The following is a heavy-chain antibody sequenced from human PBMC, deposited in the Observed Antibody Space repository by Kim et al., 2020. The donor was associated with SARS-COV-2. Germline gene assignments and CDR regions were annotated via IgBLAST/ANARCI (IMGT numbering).Heavy chain of an antibody. V-gene: IGHV3-23*01. D-gene: IGHD3-10*01. CDR3: AKDITMVRGVIITLDY. CDR1: GLTFSSYA. J-gene: IGHJ4*02. CDR2: ISGSGGST. Sequence: GGSLRLSCAASGLTFSSYAMSWVRQAPGKGLEWVSAISGSGGSTYYADSVKGRFTISRDNSKNTLYLQMNSLRAEDTAVYYCAKDITMVRGVIITLDYWGQGTLVTVSS.